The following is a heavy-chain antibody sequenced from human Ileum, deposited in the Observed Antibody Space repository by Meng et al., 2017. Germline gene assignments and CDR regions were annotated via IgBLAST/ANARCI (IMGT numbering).Heavy chain of an antibody. CDR2: IKSRRSGGSI. Sequence: GGSLRLACAVSGFTFSDAWMSWVRQAPGKGLEWVGLIKSRRSGGSIDFAAPVKGRFTISRDDSNNTVYLQMSSMKTEDTAVYYCTWTTTFGGVIGKWGQGALVTVSS. D-gene: IGHD3-16*02. CDR3: TWTTTFGGVIGK. J-gene: IGHJ4*02. CDR1: GFTFSDAW. V-gene: IGHV3-15*01.